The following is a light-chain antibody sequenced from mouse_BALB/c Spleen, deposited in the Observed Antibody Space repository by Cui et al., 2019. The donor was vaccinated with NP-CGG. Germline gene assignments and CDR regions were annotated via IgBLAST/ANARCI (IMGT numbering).Light chain of an antibody. J-gene: IGLJ1*01. CDR2: GTN. CDR1: TGAVTTSNY. CDR3: ALWYSNHWV. Sequence: QAFLTTESALSTAPGETVTLTCRSSTGAVTTSNYANWVQEKPDHLFTGLIGGTNNRAPGVPARFSGSLIGGKAALTITGAQTEDEAIYFCALWYSNHWVFGGGTKLTVL. V-gene: IGLV1*01.